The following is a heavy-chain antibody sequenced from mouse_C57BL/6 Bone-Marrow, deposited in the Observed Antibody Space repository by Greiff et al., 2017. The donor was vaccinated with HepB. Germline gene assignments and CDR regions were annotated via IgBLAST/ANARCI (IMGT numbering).Heavy chain of an antibody. D-gene: IGHD2-3*01. V-gene: IGHV7-1*01. CDR3: ARDAHGYYDY. J-gene: IGHJ2*01. Sequence: EVQLVESGGGLVQSGRSLRLSCATSGFTFSDFYMEWVRQAPGKGLEWIAASRNKANDYTTEYSASVKGRFIVSRDTSQSILYLQMNALRAEDTAIYYCARDAHGYYDYWGQGTTLTVSS. CDR2: SRNKANDYTT. CDR1: GFTFSDFY.